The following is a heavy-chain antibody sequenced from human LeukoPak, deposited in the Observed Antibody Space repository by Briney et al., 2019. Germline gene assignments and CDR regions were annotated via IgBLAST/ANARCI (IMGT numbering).Heavy chain of an antibody. D-gene: IGHD4-17*01. J-gene: IGHJ4*02. V-gene: IGHV4-61*01. CDR3: ASKSSDHGELRFDY. CDR2: IYYSGST. Sequence: SETLSLTCTVSGGSVSNGSYYWSWIRQPPGKGLEWIGYIYYSGSTNYNPSLKSRVTISVDTSKNQFSLRLSSVTAADTAVYYCASKSSDHGELRFDYWGQGTLVTVSS. CDR1: GGSVSNGSYY.